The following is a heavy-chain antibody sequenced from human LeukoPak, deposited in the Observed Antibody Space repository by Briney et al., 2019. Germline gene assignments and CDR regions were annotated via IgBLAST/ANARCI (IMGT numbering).Heavy chain of an antibody. CDR1: GGSFSGYY. Sequence: SETLSLTCAAYGGSFSGYYWSWIRQPPGKGLEWIGEINHSGSTNYNPSLKSRVTISVDTSKNQFSLKLSSVTAADTAVYYCANLYGSGSRIDYWGQGTLVTVSS. D-gene: IGHD3-10*01. J-gene: IGHJ4*02. CDR3: ANLYGSGSRIDY. V-gene: IGHV4-34*01. CDR2: INHSGST.